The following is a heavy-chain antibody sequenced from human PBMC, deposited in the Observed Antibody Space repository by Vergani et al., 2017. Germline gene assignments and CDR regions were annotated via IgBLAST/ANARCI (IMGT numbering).Heavy chain of an antibody. CDR3: ARGVLRFLEWFHYYGMVV. J-gene: IGHJ6*04. Sequence: QVQLVQSGAEVKKPGASVKVSCKASGYTFTGYYMHWVRQAPGQGLEWMGWMNPNSGNTGYAQKFQGRVTMTRNTSISTAYMELSSLRSEDTAVYYCARGVLRFLEWFHYYGMVVWSEGTTVTVSS. CDR2: MNPNSGNT. V-gene: IGHV1-8*02. CDR1: GYTFTGYY. D-gene: IGHD3-3*01.